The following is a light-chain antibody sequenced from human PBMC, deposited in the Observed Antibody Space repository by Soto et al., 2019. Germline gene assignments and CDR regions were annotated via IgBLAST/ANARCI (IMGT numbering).Light chain of an antibody. J-gene: IGKJ1*01. CDR1: RSISNY. Sequence: DIQMTQSPSSLSASVGDRVTITCRASRSISNYLNWYQQKSGKVPRLLIYAASSLQPGVPSRFSGTGTGTAFTLTITSLQPEDSATCYCQQSYSVPRFGQGTRVDLK. V-gene: IGKV1-39*01. CDR2: AAS. CDR3: QQSYSVPR.